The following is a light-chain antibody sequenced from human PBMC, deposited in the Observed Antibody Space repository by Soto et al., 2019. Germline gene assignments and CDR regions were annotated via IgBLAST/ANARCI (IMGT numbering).Light chain of an antibody. CDR2: DVS. J-gene: IGLJ2*01. Sequence: QSALTQPRSVSGSPGQSVTISCTGTSSDVGGYNSVSWYQQHPGKAPKFIIYDVSKRPSGVPDRFSASKSGNTASLTISGLRAEDEADYYCCSYAGKYTHVVFGGGTKLTVL. V-gene: IGLV2-11*01. CDR3: CSYAGKYTHVV. CDR1: SSDVGGYNS.